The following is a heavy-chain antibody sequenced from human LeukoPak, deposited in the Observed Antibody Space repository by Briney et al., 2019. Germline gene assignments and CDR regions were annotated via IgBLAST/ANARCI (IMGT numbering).Heavy chain of an antibody. Sequence: SQTLSLTCTVSGDSISSGGYYWTWIRQHPGKGLEWIGYIYYSGSNYYNPSLKSRVTISVGTSKNQFSLKLNSATAADTAVYYCARGGYNYGYAQDWFDSWGQGTLVTVSS. V-gene: IGHV4-31*03. D-gene: IGHD5-18*01. CDR3: ARGGYNYGYAQDWFDS. CDR2: IYYSGSN. J-gene: IGHJ5*01. CDR1: GDSISSGGYY.